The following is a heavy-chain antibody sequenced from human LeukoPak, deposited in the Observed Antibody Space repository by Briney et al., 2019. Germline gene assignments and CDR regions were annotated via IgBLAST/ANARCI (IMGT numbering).Heavy chain of an antibody. CDR3: ARGVMYSSRKGNWCDP. Sequence: SETLSLTCAVYGGSFSGYNSSWIRQPPGKGLEWIGEINHSGSTNYNPSLKSRVTISVDTSKNQFSLKLSSVTAADTAVYYCARGVMYSSRKGNWCDPWGQGTLVTVSS. D-gene: IGHD6-19*01. CDR2: INHSGST. J-gene: IGHJ5*02. CDR1: GGSFSGYN. V-gene: IGHV4-34*01.